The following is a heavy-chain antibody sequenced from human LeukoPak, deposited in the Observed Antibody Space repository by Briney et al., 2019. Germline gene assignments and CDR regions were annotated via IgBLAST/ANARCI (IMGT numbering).Heavy chain of an antibody. CDR3: ARGYDFWSGYPSYNNWFDP. V-gene: IGHV4-34*01. CDR2: INHSGST. D-gene: IGHD3-3*01. J-gene: IGHJ5*02. Sequence: SETLSLTCAVYGGSFSGYYWSWIRQPPGKGLEWIGEINHSGSTNYNPSLKSRVTISVDTSKNQFSLKLSSVTAADTAVYYCARGYDFWSGYPSYNNWFDPWGQGTLVTVPS. CDR1: GGSFSGYY.